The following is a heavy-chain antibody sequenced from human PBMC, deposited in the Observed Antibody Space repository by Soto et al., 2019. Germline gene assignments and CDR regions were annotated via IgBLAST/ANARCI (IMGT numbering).Heavy chain of an antibody. CDR1: GGSISSYY. CDR3: ARKPQNWFDP. J-gene: IGHJ5*02. V-gene: IGHV4-59*01. CDR2: IYYSGST. Sequence: SSETLSLTCTVSGGSISSYYWSWIRQPPGKGLEWIGYIYYSGSTNYNPSLKSRVTISVDTSKNQFSLKLSSVTAADTAVYYCARKPQNWFDPWGQGTLVTVSS.